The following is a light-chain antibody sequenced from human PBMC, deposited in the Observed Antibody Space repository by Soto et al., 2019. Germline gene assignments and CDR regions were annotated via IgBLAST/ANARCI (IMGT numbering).Light chain of an antibody. V-gene: IGKV3D-20*01. CDR2: DAS. J-gene: IGKJ2*01. Sequence: EIVLTQSPATLSLSPGERATLSCGASQSVSSSYLAWYQQKPGLAPRLLIYDASSRATGIPDRFSGSGSGTDFTLTISRLEPEDFGVYYWQQYGSSSYTFGQGTKLEIK. CDR3: QQYGSSSYT. CDR1: QSVSSSY.